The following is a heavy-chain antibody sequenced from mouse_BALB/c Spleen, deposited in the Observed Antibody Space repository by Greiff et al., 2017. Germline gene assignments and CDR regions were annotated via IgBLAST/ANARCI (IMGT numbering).Heavy chain of an antibody. Sequence: EVQLQQSGAELVKPGASVKLSCTASGFNIKDTYMHWVKQRPEQGLEWIGRIDPANGNTKYDPKFQGKATITADTSSNTAYLQLSSLTSEDTAVYYCARSDRFPYFDYWGQGTTLTVSS. J-gene: IGHJ2*01. CDR1: GFNIKDTY. CDR2: IDPANGNT. D-gene: IGHD2-14*01. CDR3: ARSDRFPYFDY. V-gene: IGHV14-3*02.